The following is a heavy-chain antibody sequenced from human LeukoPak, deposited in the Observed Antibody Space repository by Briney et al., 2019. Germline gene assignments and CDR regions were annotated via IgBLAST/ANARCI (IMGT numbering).Heavy chain of an antibody. D-gene: IGHD6-19*01. J-gene: IGHJ4*02. CDR3: ARAAEYSSGWYLFDY. CDR1: GGSISNYY. V-gene: IGHV4-4*07. CDR2: IYTSGGT. Sequence: SETLSLTCTVSGGSISNYYWTWIRQPAGKGLEWIGRIYTSGGTNYNPSLKTRVTMSVDTSKNQVSLKLSSVTPADTAMYYCARAAEYSSGWYLFDYWGQGILVTVSA.